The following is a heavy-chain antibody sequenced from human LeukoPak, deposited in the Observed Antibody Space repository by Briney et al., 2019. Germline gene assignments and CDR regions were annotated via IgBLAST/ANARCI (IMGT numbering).Heavy chain of an antibody. CDR1: GFTVSSNY. V-gene: IGHV3-53*01. J-gene: IGHJ4*02. D-gene: IGHD6-6*01. CDR2: IYSGGST. Sequence: GGSLRLSCAASGFTVSSNYMSWVRQAPGKRLEWVSVIYSGGSTYYADSVKGRFTISRDNSKNTLYPQMNSLRAEDTAVYYCARVQGRPSMGHDDYWGQGTLVTVSS. CDR3: ARVQGRPSMGHDDY.